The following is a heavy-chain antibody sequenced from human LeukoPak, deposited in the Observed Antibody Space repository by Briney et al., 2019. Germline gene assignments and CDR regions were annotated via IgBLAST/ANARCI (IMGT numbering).Heavy chain of an antibody. CDR3: ARGDPYYDFWSGYPV. D-gene: IGHD3-3*01. CDR1: RFIFDDYG. J-gene: IGHJ4*02. CDR2: INWNGGST. Sequence: GGSLRLSCAASRFIFDDYGMSWVRQAPGKGLEWVSGINWNGGSTGYADSVKGRFTISRDNAKNSLYLQMNSLRAEDTAVYYCARGDPYYDFWSGYPVWGQGTLVTVSS. V-gene: IGHV3-20*04.